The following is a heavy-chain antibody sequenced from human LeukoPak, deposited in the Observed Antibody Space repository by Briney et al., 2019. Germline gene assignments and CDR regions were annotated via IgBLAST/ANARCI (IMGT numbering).Heavy chain of an antibody. V-gene: IGHV3-15*01. J-gene: IGHJ4*02. CDR3: TTDSPQYDY. Sequence: GGSLRLSCAASGVTFSDAWMSWVRQAPGKGLEWVGGIKSKTDGGTTDYAAPVKGRFTISRDDSKHTLYLQMNSLKTEDTAVYYCTTDSPQYDYWGQGTLVTVSS. CDR1: GVTFSDAW. CDR2: IKSKTDGGTT.